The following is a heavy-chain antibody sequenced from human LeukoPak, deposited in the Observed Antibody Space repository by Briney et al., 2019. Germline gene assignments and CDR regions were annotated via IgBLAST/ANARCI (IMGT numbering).Heavy chain of an antibody. CDR2: IYSGGST. CDR3: ASIKVAVAGSGA. V-gene: IGHV3-53*01. Sequence: GGSLRLSCAASGFTVSSNYMSWVRQAPGKGLEWVSVIYSGGSTYYADSVKGRFTISRDNSKNTLYLQMNSLRAKDTAVYYCASIKVAVAGSGAWGQGTLVTVSS. D-gene: IGHD6-19*01. CDR1: GFTVSSNY. J-gene: IGHJ4*02.